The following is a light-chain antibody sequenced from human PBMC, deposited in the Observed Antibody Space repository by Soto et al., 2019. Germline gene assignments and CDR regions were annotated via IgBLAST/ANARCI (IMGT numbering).Light chain of an antibody. J-gene: IGKJ1*01. CDR1: HDINRW. CDR2: LAS. CDR3: QQAKSFPRT. Sequence: DIQMTQSPSPLSASVGDRVTITCRANHDINRWLAWHQHTPGKAPKLLIYLASSLESGVPSRFSGSGSGTEFTLTISSLQTEDFATYYCQQAKSFPRTFGQGTKVDIK. V-gene: IGKV1-12*01.